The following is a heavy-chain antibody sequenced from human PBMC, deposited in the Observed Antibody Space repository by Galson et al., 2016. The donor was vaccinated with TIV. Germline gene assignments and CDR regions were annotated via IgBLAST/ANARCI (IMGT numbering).Heavy chain of an antibody. D-gene: IGHD3-10*01. CDR3: ARLQGIGSGSYYGF. Sequence: SGAEVKKPGESLRISCKASEYFFGAYWIGWVRQMSGKGLEWMGIVCPGDSQTRYSPSFEGQVTLPVDKSISTAYLQWSSLRASDTARDYCARLQGIGSGSYYGFWGQGTLVTVSS. CDR1: EYFFGAYW. J-gene: IGHJ4*02. CDR2: VCPGDSQT. V-gene: IGHV5-51*01.